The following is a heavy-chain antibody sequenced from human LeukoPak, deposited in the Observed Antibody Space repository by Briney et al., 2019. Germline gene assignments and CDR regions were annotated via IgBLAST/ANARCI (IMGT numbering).Heavy chain of an antibody. CDR1: GFTFSSYS. D-gene: IGHD3-16*01. J-gene: IGHJ3*02. V-gene: IGHV3-21*01. CDR3: ARGALGGAFDI. CDR2: ISSSSSYI. Sequence: GGSLRLSCAASGFTFSSYSMNWVRQAPGKGLEWVSSISSSSSYIYYADSVKGRFTIPRDNAKNSLYLQMNSLRAEDTAVYYCARGALGGAFDIWGQGTMVTVSS.